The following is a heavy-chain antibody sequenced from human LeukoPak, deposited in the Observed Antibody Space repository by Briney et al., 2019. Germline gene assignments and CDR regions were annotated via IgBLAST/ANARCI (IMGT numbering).Heavy chain of an antibody. J-gene: IGHJ3*02. CDR2: IYYSGST. CDR3: ARGNDRITIFGVVKDAFDI. V-gene: IGHV4-59*01. D-gene: IGHD3-3*01. Sequence: SETLSLTCTVSGGSISSYYWSWIRQPPGKGLGWIGYIYYSGSTNYNPSLKSRVTISVDTSKNQFSLKLSSVTAADTAVYYCARGNDRITIFGVVKDAFDIWGQGTMVTVSS. CDR1: GGSISSYY.